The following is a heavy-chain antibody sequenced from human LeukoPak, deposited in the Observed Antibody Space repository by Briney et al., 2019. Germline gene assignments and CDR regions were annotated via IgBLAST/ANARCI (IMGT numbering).Heavy chain of an antibody. V-gene: IGHV1-2*02. CDR1: GYSFTSYG. J-gene: IGHJ4*02. D-gene: IGHD2-2*01. Sequence: ASVKVSCKTSGYSFTSYGISWVRQAPGQGLEWMGWINPNSGGTNYAQKFQGRVTMTRDTSISTAYMELSRLRSDDTAVFYCARDVGYCSRTSCFATLDYWGQGTLVTVSS. CDR3: ARDVGYCSRTSCFATLDY. CDR2: INPNSGGT.